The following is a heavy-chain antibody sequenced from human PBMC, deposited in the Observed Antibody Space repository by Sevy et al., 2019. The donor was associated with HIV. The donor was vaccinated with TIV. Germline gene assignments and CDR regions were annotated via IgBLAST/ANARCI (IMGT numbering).Heavy chain of an antibody. J-gene: IGHJ4*02. CDR2: IKSKTDGGTT. D-gene: IGHD1-26*01. CDR3: AKWSELPSSPFDY. V-gene: IGHV3-15*01. Sequence: GGSLRLSCAASGFTFSNAWMSWVRQAPGKGLEWVGRIKSKTDGGTTDYAAPVKGRFTISRDDSKNTLYLQMNSLRAEDTAVYFCAKWSELPSSPFDYWGQGTLVTVSS. CDR1: GFTFSNAW.